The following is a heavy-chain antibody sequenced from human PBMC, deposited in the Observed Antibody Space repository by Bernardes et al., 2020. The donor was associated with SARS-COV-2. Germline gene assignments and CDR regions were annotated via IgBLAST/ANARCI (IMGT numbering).Heavy chain of an antibody. D-gene: IGHD1-26*01. CDR3: AKVGGSPSGNNWFDP. CDR2: ISGSGGST. V-gene: IGHV3-23*01. J-gene: IGHJ5*02. CDR1: GFTFSSSA. Sequence: GWSLFLSCAASGFTFSSSAMSWVRQAPGQGLEWVSAISGSGGSTYYADSVKGRFTISRDNSKNTLYLQMNSLRAEDTAVYYCAKVGGSPSGNNWFDPWGQGTLVNVSS.